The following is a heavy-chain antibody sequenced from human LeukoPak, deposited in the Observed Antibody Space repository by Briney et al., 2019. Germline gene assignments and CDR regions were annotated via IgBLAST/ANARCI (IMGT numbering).Heavy chain of an antibody. D-gene: IGHD6-19*01. J-gene: IGHJ4*02. Sequence: SETLSLTCAVSGYSISSGYYWGWIQQSPGKGLEWIGSIYHSGSTYYNPSLKSRVTISVDTSKNQFSLKLSSVTAADTALYYCARGKQWLATFDYWGQGTLVTVSS. CDR2: IYHSGST. CDR1: GYSISSGYY. V-gene: IGHV4-38-2*01. CDR3: ARGKQWLATFDY.